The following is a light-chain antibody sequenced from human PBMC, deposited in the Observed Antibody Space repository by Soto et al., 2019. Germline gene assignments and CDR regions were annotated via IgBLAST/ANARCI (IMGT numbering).Light chain of an antibody. J-gene: IGKJ1*01. CDR3: QQYGSSPAT. CDR2: GAS. Sequence: EIDLSQSPGTLSASPLKRATLSCRSSQSVSSSYLAWYLQKPGQAPRLLIYGASSRATGIPDRFSGSGSGTDFTLTISSLEPEDFAVYYCQQYGSSPATFGQGTKVDIK. V-gene: IGKV3-20*01. CDR1: QSVSSSY.